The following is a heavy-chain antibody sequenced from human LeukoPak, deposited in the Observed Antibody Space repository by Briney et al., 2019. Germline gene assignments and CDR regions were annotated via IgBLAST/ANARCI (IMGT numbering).Heavy chain of an antibody. D-gene: IGHD1-26*01. Sequence: SLRLSCAASGFTFSTYLMAWVRQAPGKGLEWVANIKGDGSEKYHGDSVTGRFTISRDNAKNSLYLQMNSLRAEDTAIYYCASYRVSHGMDVWGQGTTVTVSS. CDR2: IKGDGSEK. J-gene: IGHJ6*02. CDR3: ASYRVSHGMDV. V-gene: IGHV3-7*01. CDR1: GFTFSTYL.